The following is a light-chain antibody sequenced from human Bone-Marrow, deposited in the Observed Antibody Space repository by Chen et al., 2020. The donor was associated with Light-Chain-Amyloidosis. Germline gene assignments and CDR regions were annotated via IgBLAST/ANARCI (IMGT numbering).Light chain of an antibody. CDR2: DDS. V-gene: IGLV3-21*02. CDR3: QVWDRSSDRPV. Sequence: SYVLTQPSSVSVAPGQTATIACGGNNIGSTSVHWYQQPPGQAPLLVVYDDSDRPAGIPERWSGSNAGNTATLPISRVEAVEEADYYCQVWDRSSDRPVFGGGTKLTVL. CDR1: NIGSTS. J-gene: IGLJ3*02.